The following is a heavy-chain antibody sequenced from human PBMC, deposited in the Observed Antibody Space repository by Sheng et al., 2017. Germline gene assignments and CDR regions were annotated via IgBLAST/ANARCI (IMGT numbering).Heavy chain of an antibody. CDR2: IIPILGMV. D-gene: IGHD2-2*01. CDR1: GGTFNSNT. V-gene: IGHV1-69*02. Sequence: QVQLVQSGAEVKKPGSSVKVSCKASGGTFNSNTLTWVRQAPGQGLEWVGRIIPILGMVTYAQKFQGRVSITVDKSTTTADMELSSLRSEDTAVYYCARIRYCSSKSCYSGGYDWGQGTLVTVSS. CDR3: ARIRYCSSKSCYSGGYD. J-gene: IGHJ4*02.